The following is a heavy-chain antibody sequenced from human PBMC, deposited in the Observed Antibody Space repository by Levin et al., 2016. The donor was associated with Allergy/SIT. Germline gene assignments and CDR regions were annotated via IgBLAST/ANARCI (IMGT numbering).Heavy chain of an antibody. CDR2: INPSGGST. V-gene: IGHV1-46*01. Sequence: ASVKVSCKASGYTFTSYYMHWVRQAPGQGLEWMGIINPSGGSTGYAQKFQGRVTMTRDTSTSTVYMELSSLRSEDTAVYYCAREGEVGATTTRNLKAFDIWGQGTMVTVSS. CDR1: GYTFTSYY. CDR3: AREGEVGATTTRNLKAFDI. J-gene: IGHJ3*02. D-gene: IGHD1-26*01.